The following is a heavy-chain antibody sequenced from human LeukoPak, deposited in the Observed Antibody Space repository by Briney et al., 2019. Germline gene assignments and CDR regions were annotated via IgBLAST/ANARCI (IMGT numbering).Heavy chain of an antibody. CDR2: INPNSGGT. CDR3: ARVRRRDTAMGCLDY. D-gene: IGHD5-18*01. V-gene: IGHV1-2*02. J-gene: IGHJ4*02. Sequence: GASVKVSCKASGYTFTGYYMHWVRQAPGQGLEWMGWINPNSGGTNYAQKFQGRVTMTRDTSISTAYMELSRLRSDDTAVYYCARVRRRDTAMGCLDYWGQGTLVTVSS. CDR1: GYTFTGYY.